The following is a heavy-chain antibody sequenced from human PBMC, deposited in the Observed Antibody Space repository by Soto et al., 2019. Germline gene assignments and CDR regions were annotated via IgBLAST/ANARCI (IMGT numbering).Heavy chain of an antibody. V-gene: IGHV4-31*03. CDR2: LSYSGST. CDR3: ARPVPHRSSPIDF. Sequence: SLTCTVSGGSISSGDYYWSWIRQRPGAGLEWIGYLSYSGSTYYNPSLQSRVTTSVDTSKNQFSLALNSVTAADTAVYYCARPVPHRSSPIDFWGQGTLVTVSS. D-gene: IGHD3-10*01. J-gene: IGHJ4*02. CDR1: GGSISSGDYY.